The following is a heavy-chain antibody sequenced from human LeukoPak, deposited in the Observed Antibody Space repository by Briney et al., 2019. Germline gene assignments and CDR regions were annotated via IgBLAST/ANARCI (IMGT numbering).Heavy chain of an antibody. D-gene: IGHD2-15*01. V-gene: IGHV3-21*01. CDR1: GFTFSSYS. CDR2: ISSSSSYI. J-gene: IGHJ4*02. Sequence: GGSLQLSCAASGFTFSSYSMNWVRQAPGKGLEWVSSISSSSSYIYYADSVKGRFTISRDNAKNSLYLQMNSLRAEDTAVYYCARDLRYCSGGSCKGFDYWGQGTLVTVSS. CDR3: ARDLRYCSGGSCKGFDY.